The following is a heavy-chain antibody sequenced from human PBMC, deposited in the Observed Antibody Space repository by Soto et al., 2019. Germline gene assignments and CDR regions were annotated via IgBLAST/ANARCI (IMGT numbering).Heavy chain of an antibody. CDR2: TRNKANSYTT. Sequence: EVQLVESGGGLVQPGGSLRLSCAASGFTFSDYYINWVRQAPGKGLEWVGRTRNKANSYTTDYAAFVKGIFTSSRDDSKTLIYLQMNSLKTEDTAVYYCAREGSSSGPDYEYWGQGTLVTVSS. CDR1: GFTFSDYY. V-gene: IGHV3-72*01. CDR3: AREGSSSGPDYEY. J-gene: IGHJ4*02. D-gene: IGHD3-22*01.